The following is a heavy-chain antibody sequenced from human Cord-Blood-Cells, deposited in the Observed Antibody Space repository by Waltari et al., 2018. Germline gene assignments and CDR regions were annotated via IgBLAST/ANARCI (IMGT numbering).Heavy chain of an antibody. V-gene: IGHV3-33*01. J-gene: IGHJ6*02. D-gene: IGHD6-13*01. CDR1: GFTFSSYG. CDR3: ARDRGSSSWYQIYYYYYGMDV. CDR2: IWYDGSNK. Sequence: QVQLVESGGGVVQPGRSLRLSCAASGFTFSSYGMHWVRQAPGEGLEWVAVIWYDGSNKYYADSVKVRFTISRDNSKNTLYLQMNSLRAEDTAVYYCARDRGSSSWYQIYYYYYGMDVWGQGTTVTVSS.